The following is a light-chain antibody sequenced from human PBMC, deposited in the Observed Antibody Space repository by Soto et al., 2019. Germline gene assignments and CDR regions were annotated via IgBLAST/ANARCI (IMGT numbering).Light chain of an antibody. CDR1: QGIRNG. CDR3: LQHNTYPFT. Sequence: DIQMTQSPSSLSASVGDRVTITCRASQGIRNGLGWYQQKPGKAPKRLIYAASSLQSGVPSRFSGSRSGTEFTLTISSLQPEDFANYYCLQHNTYPFTFGQGTKLEIK. V-gene: IGKV1-17*01. J-gene: IGKJ2*01. CDR2: AAS.